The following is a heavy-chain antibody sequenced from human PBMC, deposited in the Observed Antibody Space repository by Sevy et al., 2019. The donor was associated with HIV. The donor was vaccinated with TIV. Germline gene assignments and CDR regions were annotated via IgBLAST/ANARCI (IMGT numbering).Heavy chain of an antibody. D-gene: IGHD3-22*01. CDR1: GGPISRYY. J-gene: IGHJ4*02. CDR2: IFYSGST. CDR3: ARSSDRSGSYGEIFDY. V-gene: IGHV4-59*12. Sequence: SETLSLTCTVSGGPISRYYWSWIRQPPGRGLEWIGYIFYSGSTNSNPSLKSRVSISIDTSKNQLSLRLSSVTAADTAVYYCARSSDRSGSYGEIFDYWGQRALVTVSS.